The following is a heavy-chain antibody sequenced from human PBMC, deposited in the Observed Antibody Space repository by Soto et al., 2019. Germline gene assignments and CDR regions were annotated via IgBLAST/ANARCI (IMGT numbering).Heavy chain of an antibody. J-gene: IGHJ4*02. CDR2: ISPMFGAA. CDR1: GGTCNTYA. Sequence: QVQLVQSGAEMKKPGSSVKVSCQSSGGTCNTYAMNWVRKAPGQGPEWMGDISPMFGAANYAPKFQGIVTIAADDSTGTSSMQLSSLTSEDTGLYFCAREVQVHTPAFVYWGQGTLVTVSS. V-gene: IGHV1-69*19. D-gene: IGHD3-10*01. CDR3: AREVQVHTPAFVY.